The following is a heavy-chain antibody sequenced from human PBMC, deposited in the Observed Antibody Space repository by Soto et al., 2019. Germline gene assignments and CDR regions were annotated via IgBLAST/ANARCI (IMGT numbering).Heavy chain of an antibody. J-gene: IGHJ6*02. D-gene: IGHD3-10*01. V-gene: IGHV4-59*01. Sequence: PSETLCLTSTFSFGSIISYDWMWIRQPPVNGLDCIGYIYYSLSTNYNPSLKSRVTISVDTSKNQFSLKLSSVTAADTAVYYCARGSRGSGTHLSLGYYYGMDVWGQGTTVTVSS. CDR2: IYYSLST. CDR1: FGSIISYD. CDR3: ARGSRGSGTHLSLGYYYGMDV.